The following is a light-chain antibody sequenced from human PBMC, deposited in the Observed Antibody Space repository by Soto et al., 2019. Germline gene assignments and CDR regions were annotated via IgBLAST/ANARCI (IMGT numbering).Light chain of an antibody. CDR3: NQLNTYPLS. V-gene: IGKV3-15*01. Sequence: EIVMTQSPATLSVSPGERSTLSCRANESVRSNLAWYQQKPGQAPRLLGYGASIRALGSPARFSGSGSGTDFTLTISSLDPEDFANYFCNQLNTYPLSSVQRPRVEI. CDR1: ESVRSN. J-gene: IGKJ5*01. CDR2: GAS.